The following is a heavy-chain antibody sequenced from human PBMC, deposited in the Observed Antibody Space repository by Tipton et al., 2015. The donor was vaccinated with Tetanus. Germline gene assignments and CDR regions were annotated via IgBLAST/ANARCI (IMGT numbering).Heavy chain of an antibody. CDR1: GASFSDYY. Sequence: TLSLTCAVYGASFSDYYWSWIRQAPGKGLEWIGEINHSGNTNHNPSLKSRVTLSVDTSKNQFSLKLRSVTAADTAVYYCARGITDGYNRRFDYWGQGTLVAVSP. D-gene: IGHD5-24*01. J-gene: IGHJ4*02. CDR2: INHSGNT. CDR3: ARGITDGYNRRFDY. V-gene: IGHV4-34*01.